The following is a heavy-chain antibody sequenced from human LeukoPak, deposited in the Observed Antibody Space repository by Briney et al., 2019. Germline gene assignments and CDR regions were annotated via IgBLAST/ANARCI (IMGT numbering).Heavy chain of an antibody. J-gene: IGHJ4*02. Sequence: GGSLRLSCAASGFTVSSNYMSWVREAPGKGLECVSVIYSGGSTYYADSVKGRFTISRDNSKNTLYLQMNSLRAEDTAVYYCARDETYYYDSSGYPEFVYWGPGTLVTVSS. CDR3: ARDETYYYDSSGYPEFVY. V-gene: IGHV3-66*02. CDR2: IYSGGST. CDR1: GFTVSSNY. D-gene: IGHD3-22*01.